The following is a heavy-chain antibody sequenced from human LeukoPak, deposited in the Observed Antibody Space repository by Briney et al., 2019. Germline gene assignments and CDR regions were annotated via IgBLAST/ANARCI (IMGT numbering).Heavy chain of an antibody. CDR3: AIVAYYYDSSGYYYFDY. D-gene: IGHD3-22*01. CDR1: GFIFSSYA. CDR2: ISGSGGST. Sequence: GGSLRLSCAASGFIFSSYAMSWVRQAPGKGLEWVSAISGSGGSTYYADSVKGRFTISRDNSKNTLYLQMNSLRAEDTAVYYCAIVAYYYDSSGYYYFDYWGQGTLVTVSS. V-gene: IGHV3-23*01. J-gene: IGHJ4*02.